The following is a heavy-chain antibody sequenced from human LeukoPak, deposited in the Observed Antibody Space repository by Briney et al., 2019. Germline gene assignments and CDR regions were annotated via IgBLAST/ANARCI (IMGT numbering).Heavy chain of an antibody. J-gene: IGHJ5*02. V-gene: IGHV1-18*01. CDR2: ISAYNGNT. D-gene: IGHD1-7*01. CDR3: ARDGLSGTTGDWFDP. CDR1: GYTFTSYG. Sequence: ASVKVSCKASGYTFTSYGISWVRQAPGQGLEWMGWISAYNGNTNYAQKLQGRVTMTTDTSTSTAYMELRSLRSDDTAVYYCARDGLSGTTGDWFDPWGQGTLVTVSS.